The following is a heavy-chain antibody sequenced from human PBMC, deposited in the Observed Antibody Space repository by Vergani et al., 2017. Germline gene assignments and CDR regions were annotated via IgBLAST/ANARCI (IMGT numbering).Heavy chain of an antibody. V-gene: IGHV4-4*07. CDR3: ARVTCTNGVCTPYRYFDL. J-gene: IGHJ2*01. Sequence: QVQLQESGPGLVKPSETLSLTCTVSGGSISSYYWSWIRQPAGKGLEWIGRIYTSGSTNYNPSLKSRVTMSVDTSKNQFSLKLSSVTAAGTAVYYCARVTCTNGVCTPYRYFDLWGRGTLVTVSS. D-gene: IGHD2-8*01. CDR2: IYTSGST. CDR1: GGSISSYY.